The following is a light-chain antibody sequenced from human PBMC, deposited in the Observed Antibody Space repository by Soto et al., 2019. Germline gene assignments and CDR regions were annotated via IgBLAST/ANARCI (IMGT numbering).Light chain of an antibody. CDR3: QQRNNWPPIT. V-gene: IGKV3-11*01. J-gene: IGKJ5*01. CDR2: DAS. CDR1: QSISSY. Sequence: EIVLTQSPATLSLSPGERATLSCGASQSISSYLAWYQQKPGQAPRLLIYDASNRATGIPARFSGSGSGTDFTLTISSLEPEDFAFYYCQQRNNWPPITFGQGTRLEI.